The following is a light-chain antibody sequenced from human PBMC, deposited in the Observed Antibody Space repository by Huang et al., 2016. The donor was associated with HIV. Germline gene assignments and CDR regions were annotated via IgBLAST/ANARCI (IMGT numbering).Light chain of an antibody. CDR3: QQTHSSPRA. J-gene: IGKJ1*01. CDR2: SAS. V-gene: IGKV1-39*01. CDR1: QSIDSY. Sequence: DIQMTQTPPSLSASVGDRVTITRRTNQSIDSYLNWYQQKPGEAPKLLIHSASTLQGGVPSRFSGSESETDFALTINSLQPEDLGTYYCQQTHSSPRAFGQGTKVEIK.